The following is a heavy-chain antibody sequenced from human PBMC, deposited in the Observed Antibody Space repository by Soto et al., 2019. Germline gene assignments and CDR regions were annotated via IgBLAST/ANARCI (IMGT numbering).Heavy chain of an antibody. CDR2: ISHSGGT. J-gene: IGHJ3*02. D-gene: IGHD1-1*01. Sequence: QVQLQQWGAGLLKPSETLSLTCAVYGGSVSGANYYWSWIRQPPGRGLEWIGEISHSGGTHFNPSLESRVTISVDTSTNQFSLKMSSVTAADTALYYCARVERGTATTVVDAFDIWGPGTMVTVSS. CDR1: GGSVSGANYY. V-gene: IGHV4-34*01. CDR3: ARVERGTATTVVDAFDI.